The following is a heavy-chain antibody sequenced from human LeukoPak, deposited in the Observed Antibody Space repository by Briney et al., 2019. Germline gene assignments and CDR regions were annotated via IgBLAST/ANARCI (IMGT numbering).Heavy chain of an antibody. Sequence: PGGSLRLSCAASGFTFSDYYMSWNRQAPGKGLEWVSYISSSGSTLYYADSVKGRFTISRDNAKNSLYLQMNSLRAEDTAVYYCARVGRRYFDWLLYPTPDYWGQGTLVTVSS. J-gene: IGHJ4*02. V-gene: IGHV3-11*04. CDR1: GFTFSDYY. CDR2: ISSSGSTL. CDR3: ARVGRRYFDWLLYPTPDY. D-gene: IGHD3-9*01.